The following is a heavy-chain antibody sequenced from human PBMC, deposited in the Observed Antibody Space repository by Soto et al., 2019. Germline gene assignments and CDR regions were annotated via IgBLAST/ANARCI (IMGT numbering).Heavy chain of an antibody. CDR2: INPNSGCT. V-gene: IGHV1-2*02. D-gene: IGHD6-6*01. J-gene: IGHJ5*02. Sequence: QVPLVQSGAEVKKPGASVKVSCEASGYTFTGYYIHWVRQAPGQGLEWMGWINPNSGCTNCSQKFQGRVTMTRDTSISTAYMELSRLRSDDTAVYYCARGLLEYSSSNWFDPWRQGTLVTVSS. CDR1: GYTFTGYY. CDR3: ARGLLEYSSSNWFDP.